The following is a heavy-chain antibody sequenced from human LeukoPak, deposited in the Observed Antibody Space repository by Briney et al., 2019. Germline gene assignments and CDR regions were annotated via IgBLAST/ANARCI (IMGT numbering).Heavy chain of an antibody. CDR3: ASGGSGYCSSTSCYSRYGMDV. J-gene: IGHJ6*04. Sequence: ASVKVSCKASGGTFISYAISWVRQAPGRGLGWMGGIIPIFGTANYAQKFRGRVTITADKSTSTAYMELGSLRSEDTAVYYCASGGSGYCSSTSCYSRYGMDVWGKGTTVTVSS. CDR1: GGTFISYA. D-gene: IGHD2-2*02. CDR2: IIPIFGTA. V-gene: IGHV1-69*06.